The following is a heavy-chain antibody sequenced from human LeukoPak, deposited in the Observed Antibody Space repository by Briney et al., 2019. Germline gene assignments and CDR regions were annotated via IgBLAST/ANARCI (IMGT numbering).Heavy chain of an antibody. CDR2: ISGSGGST. CDR3: AKGLSSGWNLKGSDY. V-gene: IGHV3-23*01. Sequence: GGSLRLSCAASGFTFSSYAMSWVRQAPGKGLEWVSSISGSGGSTFYAGSVKGRFTISRDNSRDNSKNTLYLQMNRLRAEYTDIYYCAKGLSSGWNLKGSDYWGQGTLVTVSS. D-gene: IGHD6-19*01. J-gene: IGHJ4*02. CDR1: GFTFSSYA.